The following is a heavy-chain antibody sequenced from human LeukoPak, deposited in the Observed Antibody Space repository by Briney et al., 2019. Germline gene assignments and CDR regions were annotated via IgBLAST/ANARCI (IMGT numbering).Heavy chain of an antibody. V-gene: IGHV4-30-2*01. D-gene: IGHD2-15*01. CDR3: ARFTLLDAFDI. CDR1: GGFISSGGYS. CDR2: IYRSGST. J-gene: IGHJ3*02. Sequence: SETLSLTCAVSGGFISSGGYSWSWIRQPPGKGLEWIGYIYRSGSTYYNPSLKSRVTISVDRSKNQFSLKLSSVTAADTAVYYCARFTLLDAFDIWGQGTMVTVSS.